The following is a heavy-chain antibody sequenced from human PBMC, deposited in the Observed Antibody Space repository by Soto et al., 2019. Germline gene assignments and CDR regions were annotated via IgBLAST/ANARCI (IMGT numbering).Heavy chain of an antibody. V-gene: IGHV4-38-2*02. D-gene: IGHD3-10*01. CDR2: IYHSGST. Sequence: SETLSLTCTVSGGSISSSYYWGWIRQPPGKGLEWIGSIYHSGSTYYNPSLKSRVTISVDTSKNQFSLKLSSVTAADTAVYYCARDSTMVRGVNNWFDPWGQGTLVTVSS. CDR1: GGSISSSYY. J-gene: IGHJ5*02. CDR3: ARDSTMVRGVNNWFDP.